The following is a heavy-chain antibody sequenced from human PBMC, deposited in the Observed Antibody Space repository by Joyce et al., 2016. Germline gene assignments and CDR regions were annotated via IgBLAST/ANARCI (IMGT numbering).Heavy chain of an antibody. CDR3: VRDYYSLSGYFDV. V-gene: IGHV4-4*02. J-gene: IGHJ2*01. D-gene: IGHD3-22*01. CDR1: GGSISTGDW. Sequence: QVQLQESGPGLVRPSGTLSLSCTVSGGSISTGDWWSWVRQPPGKGLEWIGEIHHSGSNNYNPSLSSRITMSVDKSKNQISLRLTSVTAADTAVYYCVRDYYSLSGYFDVWGRGTLVTVSS. CDR2: IHHSGSN.